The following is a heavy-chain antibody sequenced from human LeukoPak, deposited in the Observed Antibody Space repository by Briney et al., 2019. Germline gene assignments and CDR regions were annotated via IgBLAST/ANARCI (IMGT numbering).Heavy chain of an antibody. CDR3: ARGRYYDILTGYYYYYMDV. Sequence: SETLSLTCNVSGGSISSNSDYWAWIRQPPGKGLEWIGEINHSGSTNYNPSLKSRVTISVDTSKNQFSLKLSSVTAADTAVYYCARGRYYDILTGYYYYYMDVWGKGTTVTVSS. CDR2: INHSGST. J-gene: IGHJ6*03. V-gene: IGHV4-39*07. D-gene: IGHD3-9*01. CDR1: GGSISSNSDY.